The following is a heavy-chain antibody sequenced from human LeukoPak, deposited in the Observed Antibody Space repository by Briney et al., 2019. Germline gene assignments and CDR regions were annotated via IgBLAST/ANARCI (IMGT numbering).Heavy chain of an antibody. J-gene: IGHJ4*02. V-gene: IGHV1-2*02. CDR3: ARTPCSSTSCSLYY. CDR2: INPNSGGT. CDR1: GYTFTGYY. Sequence: GASVKVSCKASGYTFTGYYMHWVRQAPGQGLEWMGWINPNSGGTNYAQKFQGRVTMTRDTSISTAYMELSRLRSDDTAVYYCARTPCSSTSCSLYYWGQGTLVTVSS. D-gene: IGHD2-2*01.